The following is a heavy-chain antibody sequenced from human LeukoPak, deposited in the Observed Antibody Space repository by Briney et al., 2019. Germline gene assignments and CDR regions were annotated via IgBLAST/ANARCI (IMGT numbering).Heavy chain of an antibody. CDR3: VRDARGSGSY. Sequence: GGSLRLSCAASGFSFSSYSMNWVRQAPGEGLQWVSFISSTSTTLYYADSVRGRFTISRDDAKNSLYLQMNSLRVEDTAVYYCVRDARGSGSYWGQGTLVSVSS. CDR2: ISSTSTTL. D-gene: IGHD3-10*01. CDR1: GFSFSSYS. V-gene: IGHV3-48*04. J-gene: IGHJ4*02.